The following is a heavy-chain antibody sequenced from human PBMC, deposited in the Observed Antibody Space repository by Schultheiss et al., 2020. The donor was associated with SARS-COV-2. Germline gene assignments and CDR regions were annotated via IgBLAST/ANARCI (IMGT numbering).Heavy chain of an antibody. Sequence: ASVKVSCKASGYTFTSYGISWVRQAPGQGLEWMGWISAYNGNTNYAQKFKGRVTITADKSTSTAYMELSSLRSEDTAVYYCARAHSDPGSGYYPADAFDIWGQGTMVTVSS. V-gene: IGHV1-18*01. D-gene: IGHD3-22*01. CDR1: GYTFTSYG. J-gene: IGHJ3*02. CDR2: ISAYNGNT. CDR3: ARAHSDPGSGYYPADAFDI.